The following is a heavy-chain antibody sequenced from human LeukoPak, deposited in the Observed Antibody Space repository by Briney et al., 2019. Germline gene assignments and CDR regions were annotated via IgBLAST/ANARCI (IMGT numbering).Heavy chain of an antibody. CDR2: INHSGST. V-gene: IGHV4-39*07. CDR1: GGSISSSSYY. D-gene: IGHD3-10*01. Sequence: PSETLSLTCTVSGGSISSSSYYWGWIRQPPGKGLEWIGEINHSGSTNYNPSLKSRVTISVDTSKNQFSLKLSSVTAADTAVYYCASLYGSGSYPDYWGQGTLVTVSS. J-gene: IGHJ4*02. CDR3: ASLYGSGSYPDY.